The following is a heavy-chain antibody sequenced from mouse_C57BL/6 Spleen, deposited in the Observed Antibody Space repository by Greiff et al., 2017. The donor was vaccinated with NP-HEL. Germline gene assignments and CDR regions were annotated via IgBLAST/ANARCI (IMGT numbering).Heavy chain of an antibody. CDR3: ARGNFLVPRATGTGFAY. CDR1: GYSFTGYY. J-gene: IGHJ3*01. D-gene: IGHD4-1*01. CDR2: INPSTGGT. V-gene: IGHV1-42*01. Sequence: VQLQQSGPELVKPGASVKISCKASGYSFTGYYMNWVKQSPEKSLEWIGEINPSTGGTTYNQKFKAKATLTVDKSSSTAYMQLKSLTSEDSAVYYCARGNFLVPRATGTGFAYWGQGTLVTVSA.